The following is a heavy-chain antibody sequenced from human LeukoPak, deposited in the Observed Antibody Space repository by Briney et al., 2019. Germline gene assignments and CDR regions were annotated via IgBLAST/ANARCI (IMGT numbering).Heavy chain of an antibody. Sequence: SETLSLTCAVYGGSFSSYYWSWIRQPPGKGLEWIGEINHSGSTNYNPSLKSRVTISVDTSKNQFSLKLSSVTAADTAVYYCAIPYYDFWSGYYPTSRSFDYWGQGTLVTVSS. V-gene: IGHV4-34*01. CDR3: AIPYYDFWSGYYPTSRSFDY. CDR2: INHSGST. D-gene: IGHD3-3*01. J-gene: IGHJ4*02. CDR1: GGSFSSYY.